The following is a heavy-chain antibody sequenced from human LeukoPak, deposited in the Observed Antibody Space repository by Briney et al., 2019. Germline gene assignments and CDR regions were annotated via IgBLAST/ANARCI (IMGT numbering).Heavy chain of an antibody. CDR1: GGSISSGGYY. J-gene: IGHJ4*02. CDR2: IYYSGST. CDR3: ARVSGRMVTSTFDY. Sequence: PSETLPLTCTVSGGSISSGGYYWSWIRQHPGKGLEWIGYIYYSGSTYYNPSLKSRVTISVDTSKNQFSLKLSSVTAADTAVYYCARVSGRMVTSTFDYWGQGTLVTVSS. V-gene: IGHV4-31*03. D-gene: IGHD5-18*01.